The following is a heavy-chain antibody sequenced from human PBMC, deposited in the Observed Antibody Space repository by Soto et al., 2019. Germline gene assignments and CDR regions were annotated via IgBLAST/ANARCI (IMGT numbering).Heavy chain of an antibody. D-gene: IGHD3-22*01. CDR1: GGTFSSYA. V-gene: IGHV1-69*12. CDR2: INPIFGTA. CDR3: ARDRGPSSGYYPYWFDP. Sequence: QVQLVQSGAEVKKPGSSVKVSCKASGGTFSSYAISWVRQAPGQGLEWMGEINPIFGTANYAQKFQGRVTITADEPTSTAHMELSSLRSEATAVYYWARDRGPSSGYYPYWFDPWGQGTLVTVSS. J-gene: IGHJ5*02.